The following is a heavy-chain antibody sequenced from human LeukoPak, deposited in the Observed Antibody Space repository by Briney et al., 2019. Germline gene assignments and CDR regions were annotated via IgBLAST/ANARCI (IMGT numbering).Heavy chain of an antibody. V-gene: IGHV4-59*01. Sequence: PSETLSLTCTVSGGSISSYYWSWIRQTPGKGLEWIGYIYYSGSTNYNPSLKSRVTISVDTSKNQFSLKLSSVTAADTAVYYCARDAGCSRGSCYSALDYWGQGTPVTVSS. CDR1: GGSISSYY. D-gene: IGHD2-15*01. CDR3: ARDAGCSRGSCYSALDY. J-gene: IGHJ4*02. CDR2: IYYSGST.